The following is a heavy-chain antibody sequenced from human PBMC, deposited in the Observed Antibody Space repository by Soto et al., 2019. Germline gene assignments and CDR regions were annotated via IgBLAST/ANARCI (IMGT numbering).Heavy chain of an antibody. Sequence: QVQLVQSGAEVKKPGASVKVSCKASGYTFSSYTISWVRQAPGQGLEWMGRIIPILGIANYAQKFQGRVTITADKSTSTDYMELSSLRCEDTAVYYCARDRPSPQGSFDLWGRGTLVTVSS. D-gene: IGHD6-6*01. CDR3: ARDRPSPQGSFDL. V-gene: IGHV1-69*09. J-gene: IGHJ2*01. CDR2: IIPILGIA. CDR1: GYTFSSYT.